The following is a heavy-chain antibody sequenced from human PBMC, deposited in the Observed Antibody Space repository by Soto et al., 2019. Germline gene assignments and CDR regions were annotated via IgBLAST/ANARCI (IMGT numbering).Heavy chain of an antibody. J-gene: IGHJ1*01. CDR1: GFTFSSYA. CDR2: ISGGGSTT. CDR3: ARDQAAGGTISRYFQD. Sequence: EVQLLESGGGLVQPEGSLRLSCEASGFTFSSYAMSWVRQAPGKGLEWVSGISGGGSTTYYADSVKGRFTISSVNSKNTLYLQVNSLRAEDTAVYYCARDQAAGGTISRYFQDWGQGTLVTVSS. D-gene: IGHD6-13*01. V-gene: IGHV3-23*01.